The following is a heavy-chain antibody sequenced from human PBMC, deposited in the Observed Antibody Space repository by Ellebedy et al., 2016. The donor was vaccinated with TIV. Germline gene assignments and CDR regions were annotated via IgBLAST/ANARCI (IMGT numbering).Heavy chain of an antibody. CDR1: GFIFSTYW. J-gene: IGHJ4*02. Sequence: PGGSLRLSCAASGFIFSTYWMHWVRQGQGKGQGWVSRINSDGSNTKYAEPVKGRFTISRDNAKNTLYLQMNSLRDEDTAVYYCATDGRHPHVWFGQMEKWGQGTLVTVSS. CDR2: INSDGSNT. V-gene: IGHV3-74*01. CDR3: ATDGRHPHVWFGQMEK. D-gene: IGHD3-10*01.